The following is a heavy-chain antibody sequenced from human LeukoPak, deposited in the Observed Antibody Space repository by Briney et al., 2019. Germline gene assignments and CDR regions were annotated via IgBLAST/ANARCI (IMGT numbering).Heavy chain of an antibody. V-gene: IGHV1-2*06. CDR2: INPNSGGT. D-gene: IGHD1-14*01. CDR1: GYTFTGYY. Sequence: ASVKVSCKASGYTFTGYYMHWLRQAPGQGVEWMGRINPNSGGTNYAQKFQGRVTMTRDTSISTAYMELSRLRSDDTTVYYCARAPNRRTSYYMDFWGKGTPVTVSS. J-gene: IGHJ6*03. CDR3: ARAPNRRTSYYMDF.